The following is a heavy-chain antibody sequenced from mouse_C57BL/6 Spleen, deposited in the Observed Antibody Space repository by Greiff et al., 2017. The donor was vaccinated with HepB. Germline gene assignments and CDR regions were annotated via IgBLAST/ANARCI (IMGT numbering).Heavy chain of an antibody. Sequence: EVQLQQSGPELVKPGASVKISCKASGYTFTDYYMNWVKQSHGKSLEWIGDINPNNGGTSYNQKFKGKATLTVDKSSSTAYMELRSLTYEDSAVYYCARKRGWPSYDGLLYWYFDVWGTGTTVTVSS. J-gene: IGHJ1*03. V-gene: IGHV1-26*01. CDR2: INPNNGGT. CDR3: ARKRGWPSYDGLLYWYFDV. CDR1: GYTFTDYY. D-gene: IGHD2-3*01.